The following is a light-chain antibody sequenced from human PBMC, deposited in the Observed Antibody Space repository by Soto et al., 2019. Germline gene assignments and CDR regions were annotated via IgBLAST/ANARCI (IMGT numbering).Light chain of an antibody. V-gene: IGKV3-20*01. CDR1: QSVSSTY. CDR3: QQYGTSYT. CDR2: GAS. J-gene: IGKJ2*01. Sequence: EIVLTQAPGTLSLSPGERATLSCRASQSVSSTYLAWYQQKPGQAPGLLIYGASNRATGIPDRFSGSGSGTDFTLTISRLEPEDFAVYYCQQYGTSYTFGQGTK.